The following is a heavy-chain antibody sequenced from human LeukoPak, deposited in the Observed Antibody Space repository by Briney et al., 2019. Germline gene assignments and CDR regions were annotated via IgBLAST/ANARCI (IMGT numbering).Heavy chain of an antibody. Sequence: GGSLRLSCTASGFTFNNYAMTWVRQAPGKGLEWVSSISSSNTYIYYADSLKGRFTISRDNAKNSLYLQMNSLRAEDTAVYYCARGEWSSSPFDYWGQGTLVTVSS. J-gene: IGHJ4*02. CDR1: GFTFNNYA. CDR2: ISSSNTYI. D-gene: IGHD6-6*01. CDR3: ARGEWSSSPFDY. V-gene: IGHV3-21*04.